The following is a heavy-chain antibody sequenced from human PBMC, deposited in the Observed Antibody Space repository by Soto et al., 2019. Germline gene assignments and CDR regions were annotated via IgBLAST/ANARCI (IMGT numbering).Heavy chain of an antibody. D-gene: IGHD5-18*01. V-gene: IGHV3-15*07. J-gene: IGHJ4*02. CDR2: IRSKTDGGTA. CDR1: GVSLTNVW. CDR3: SHGYYQYFES. Sequence: GGSLRLSCAVSGVSLTNVWMNWVRQAPGKGPEWVGRIRSKTDGGTADYAAPVKGRFTISRDDSENTLYLQMNSLKTEDTAVYYCSHGYYQYFESWGQGTLVTVSS.